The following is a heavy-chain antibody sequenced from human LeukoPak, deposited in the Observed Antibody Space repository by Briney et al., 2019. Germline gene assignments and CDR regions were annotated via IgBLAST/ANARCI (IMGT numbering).Heavy chain of an antibody. Sequence: GGSLRLSCAASGFTFSSYAMNWVRQAPGKGLEWVSGISNTGGGTYYADSVKGRFPISRDNSKNTLYLQMNSLRVEDTAVYYCAKWRLVPRDPFDHWGQGTLVPVSS. J-gene: IGHJ4*02. CDR3: AKWRLVPRDPFDH. CDR2: ISNTGGGT. D-gene: IGHD6-19*01. CDR1: GFTFSSYA. V-gene: IGHV3-23*01.